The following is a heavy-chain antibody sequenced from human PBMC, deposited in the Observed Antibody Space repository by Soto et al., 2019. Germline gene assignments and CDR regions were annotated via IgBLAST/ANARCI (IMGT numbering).Heavy chain of an antibody. Sequence: QVQLVQSGAEVKKPGSSVKVSCKASGGTFSSYAISWVRQAPGQGLEWMGGIIPIFGTANYAQKFQGRVTITADKSTSTAYMELSSLRSEDTAVYYCAREGDYYGSGSPYYGMDVWGQGTTVTVSS. CDR2: IIPIFGTA. CDR3: AREGDYYGSGSPYYGMDV. CDR1: GGTFSSYA. V-gene: IGHV1-69*06. J-gene: IGHJ6*02. D-gene: IGHD3-10*01.